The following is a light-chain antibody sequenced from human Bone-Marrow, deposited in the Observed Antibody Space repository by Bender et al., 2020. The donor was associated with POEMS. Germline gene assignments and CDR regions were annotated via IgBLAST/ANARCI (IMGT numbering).Light chain of an antibody. J-gene: IGLJ3*02. V-gene: IGLV2-11*01. Sequence: QSALTQPRSVSESPGQSVTISCDVGVYKYVSWYQQHPGKAPKVMIYDVSQRPSGVPDRFSGSKSGNTASLTIPGLQAEDEADYYCCSFAGRYTWVFGGGTDLTVL. CDR1: DVGVYKY. CDR2: DVS. CDR3: CSFAGRYTWV.